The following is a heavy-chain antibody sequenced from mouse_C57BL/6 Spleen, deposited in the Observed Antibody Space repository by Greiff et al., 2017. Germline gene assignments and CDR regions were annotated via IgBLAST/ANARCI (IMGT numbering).Heavy chain of an antibody. J-gene: IGHJ2*01. CDR3: ARYYGSSPYYFDY. Sequence: VQLQQPGAELVRPGSSVKLSCKASGSTFTSYWMHWVKPRPIQGLEWIGNIDPSDSETHYNQKFKDKATLTVDKSSSTAYMQLSSLTSEDSAVYYCARYYGSSPYYFDYWGQGTTLTVSS. CDR2: IDPSDSET. V-gene: IGHV1-52*01. CDR1: GSTFTSYW. D-gene: IGHD1-1*01.